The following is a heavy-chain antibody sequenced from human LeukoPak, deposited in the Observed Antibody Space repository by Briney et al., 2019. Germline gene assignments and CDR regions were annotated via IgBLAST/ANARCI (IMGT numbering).Heavy chain of an antibody. D-gene: IGHD3-16*01. Sequence: ASVKVSCKASGGTFSSYAISWVRQAPGQGLEWMGGIIPIFGTANYAQKFQGRVTITADKSTSTAYMELSGLRSEDTAVYYCARDPEAGKETLLGDYWGQGTLVTVSS. CDR1: GGTFSSYA. CDR3: ARDPEAGKETLLGDY. J-gene: IGHJ4*02. CDR2: IIPIFGTA. V-gene: IGHV1-69*06.